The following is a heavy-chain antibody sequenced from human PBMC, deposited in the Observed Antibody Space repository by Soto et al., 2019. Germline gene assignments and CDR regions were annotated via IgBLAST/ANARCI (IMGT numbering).Heavy chain of an antibody. CDR2: ISSNSAYI. D-gene: IGHD6-13*01. Sequence: GGSLRLSCAASEFTFRSFTMNWVRQAPGKGLEWVSTISSNSAYIYYTDALRGRFTISRDNAKNSLHLQMNSLRAEDTAVYYCTRDASRDSSARGWFDPWGPGTLVTVSS. CDR3: TRDASRDSSARGWFDP. CDR1: EFTFRSFT. V-gene: IGHV3-21*01. J-gene: IGHJ5*02.